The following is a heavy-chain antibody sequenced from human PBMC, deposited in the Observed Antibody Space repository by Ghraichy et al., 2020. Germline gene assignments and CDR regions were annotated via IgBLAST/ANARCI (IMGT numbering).Heavy chain of an antibody. J-gene: IGHJ5*02. D-gene: IGHD3-16*02. CDR1: GGSISSYY. CDR3: ARVDYVWGSYRSNWFDP. CDR2: IYYSGST. V-gene: IGHV4-59*01. Sequence: SETLSLTCTVSGGSISSYYWSWIRQPPGKGLEWIGYIYYSGSTNYNPSLKSRVTISVDTSKNQFSLKLSSVTAADTAGYYCARVDYVWGSYRSNWFDPWGQGTLVTVSS.